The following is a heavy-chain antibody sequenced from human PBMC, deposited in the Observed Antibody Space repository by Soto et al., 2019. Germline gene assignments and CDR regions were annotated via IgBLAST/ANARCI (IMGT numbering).Heavy chain of an antibody. CDR2: IYSGGST. D-gene: IGHD6-6*01. V-gene: IGHV3-53*01. CDR1: GFTVSSNY. J-gene: IGHJ5*02. Sequence: HPGGSLRLSCAASGFTVSSNYMSWVRQAPGKGLEWVSVIYSGGSTYYADSVKGRFTISRDNSKNTLYLQMNSLRAEDTAVYYCARIEVGYSSSHNWFDPWGQGTLVTVSS. CDR3: ARIEVGYSSSHNWFDP.